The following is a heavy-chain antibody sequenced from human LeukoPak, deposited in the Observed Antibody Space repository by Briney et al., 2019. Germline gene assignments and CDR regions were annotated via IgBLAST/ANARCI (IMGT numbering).Heavy chain of an antibody. CDR3: AKHRGSGVAGTGGVES. CDR1: GFTFGSYA. CDR2: ITGSESST. J-gene: IGHJ4*02. V-gene: IGHV3-23*01. D-gene: IGHD6-19*01. Sequence: PGGSLRLSCAASGFTFGSYAMTWVRQAPGKGLEWVSVITGSESSTYYADSVRGRFTISRDNPKNTLYLQMNSLRADDTAGYYCAKHRGSGVAGTGGVESWGQGTLVTVSS.